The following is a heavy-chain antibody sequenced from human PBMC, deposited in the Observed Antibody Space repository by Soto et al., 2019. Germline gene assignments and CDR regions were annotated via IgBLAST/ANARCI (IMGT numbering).Heavy chain of an antibody. Sequence: SEPLSLTCTVSGGSISSYYWNWIRQPPGKGLEWIGYIYYSGTTNYNPYLKSRVTISVDSSKNQFSLKLSSVTAADTAVYYCARQPCSSTSCDKKGDFDYWGQGTLVTVSS. CDR3: ARQPCSSTSCDKKGDFDY. V-gene: IGHV4-59*08. D-gene: IGHD2-2*01. CDR2: IYYSGTT. CDR1: GGSISSYY. J-gene: IGHJ4*02.